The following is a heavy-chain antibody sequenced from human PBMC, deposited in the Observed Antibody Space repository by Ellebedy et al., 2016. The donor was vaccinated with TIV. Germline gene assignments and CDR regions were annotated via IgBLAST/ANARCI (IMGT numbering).Heavy chain of an antibody. V-gene: IGHV1-69*04. J-gene: IGHJ6*02. D-gene: IGHD6-6*01. CDR2: IIPILGIA. CDR3: ASPLRGYISSHTPGYYGMDV. CDR1: GGTFSSYA. Sequence: AASVKVSCKASGGTFSSYAINWVRQAPGQGLEWMGRIIPILGIANYAQKFQGRVTITADKSTSTAYMELSSLRSEDTAVYYCASPLRGYISSHTPGYYGMDVWGQGTTVTVSS.